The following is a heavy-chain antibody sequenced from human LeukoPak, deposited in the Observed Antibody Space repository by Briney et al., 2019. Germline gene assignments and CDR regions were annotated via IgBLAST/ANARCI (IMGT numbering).Heavy chain of an antibody. CDR3: APSLYYYDSSGYYTLDY. CDR1: GYTFTGYY. J-gene: IGHJ4*02. D-gene: IGHD3-22*01. V-gene: IGHV1-2*02. CDR2: INPNSGGT. Sequence: ASVKVSCKASGYTFTGYYMHWVRQAPGQGLEWMGWINPNSGGTNYAQKFQGRVTMTRDTSISTAYMELSRLRSDDTAVYYCAPSLYYYDSSGYYTLDYWGKGTLVTVSS.